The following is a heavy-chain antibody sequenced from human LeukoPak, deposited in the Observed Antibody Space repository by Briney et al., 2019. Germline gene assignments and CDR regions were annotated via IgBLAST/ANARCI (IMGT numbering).Heavy chain of an antibody. J-gene: IGHJ4*01. Sequence: GGSLRLSCAASGFIFSHHGMHWVRQAPGQGLEWVAVIWSDGTNRFYADSVKGRFTISRDNSQNTVFLQMDSLRVKDTAIYYCARDAQRGFDYSNSLKYWGHGTLGTVSS. CDR2: IWSDGTNR. V-gene: IGHV3-33*01. D-gene: IGHD4-11*01. CDR1: GFIFSHHG. CDR3: ARDAQRGFDYSNSLKY.